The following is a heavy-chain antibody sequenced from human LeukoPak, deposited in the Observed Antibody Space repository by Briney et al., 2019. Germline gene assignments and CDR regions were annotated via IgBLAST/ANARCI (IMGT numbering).Heavy chain of an antibody. CDR1: GGSISSSSYY. CDR2: IYYSGST. J-gene: IGHJ4*02. D-gene: IGHD5-24*01. Sequence: PSETLSLTCTVSGGSISSSSYYWGWIRQPPGKGLEWIGSIYYSGSTNYNPSLKSRVTISVDTSKNQFSLKLSSVTAADTAVYYCARGKRWLPQLGTYFDYWGQGTLVTVSS. V-gene: IGHV4-39*07. CDR3: ARGKRWLPQLGTYFDY.